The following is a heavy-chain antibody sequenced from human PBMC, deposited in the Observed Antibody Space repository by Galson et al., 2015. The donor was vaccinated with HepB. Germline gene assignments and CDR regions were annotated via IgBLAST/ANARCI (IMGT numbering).Heavy chain of an antibody. J-gene: IGHJ5*02. CDR3: ARVRDLSTTRWFDP. V-gene: IGHV4-61*02. D-gene: IGHD4-11*01. CDR1: GGSINSGNYY. CDR2: IYTSEST. Sequence: TLSLTCTVSGGSINSGNYYWSWIRQPAGKGLEWIGLIYTSESTNYNPSLKSRVTISVDTSMSQFSLKLSSVTATDTAVYYCARVRDLSTTRWFDPWGQGTLVTVSS.